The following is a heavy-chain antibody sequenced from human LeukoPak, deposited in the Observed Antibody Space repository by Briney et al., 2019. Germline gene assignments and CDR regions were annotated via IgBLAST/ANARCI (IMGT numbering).Heavy chain of an antibody. D-gene: IGHD4-17*01. CDR3: ARYYGDYVQFDY. CDR2: IYHSGST. V-gene: IGHV4-4*02. J-gene: IGHJ4*02. CDR1: GFTFSSYHM. Sequence: TGGSLRLSCAASGFTFSSYHMNWVRQPPGKGLEWIGEIYHSGSTNYNPSLKSRVTISVDKSKNQFSLKLSSVTAADTAVYYCARYYGDYVQFDYWGQGTLVTVSS.